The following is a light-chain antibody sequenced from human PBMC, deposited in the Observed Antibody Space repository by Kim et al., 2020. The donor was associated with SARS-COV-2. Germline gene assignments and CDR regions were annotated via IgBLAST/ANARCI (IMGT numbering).Light chain of an antibody. J-gene: IGKJ4*01. V-gene: IGKV1-9*01. CDR1: QAIGTS. Sequence: AALGERFPITCRASQAIGTSLAWYLQKPGKAPRPLIFAASSLQGGVPSRFSGIGSGTDFTLTISSLQPEDFATYYCQQLKSFPLTFGGGTKVDIK. CDR2: AAS. CDR3: QQLKSFPLT.